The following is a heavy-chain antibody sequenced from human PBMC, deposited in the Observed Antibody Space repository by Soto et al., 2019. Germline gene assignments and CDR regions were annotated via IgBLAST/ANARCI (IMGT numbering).Heavy chain of an antibody. CDR3: VRDRTGGWSFDV. D-gene: IGHD7-27*01. CDR2: ISYDGSNK. CDR1: GFTFSSYG. Sequence: PGGSPRLSCAASGFTFSSYGMHWVRQAPGKGLEWVAVISYDGSNKYYADSVKGRFTISRDNSKNTLYLQMNSLRADDAAVYYCVRDRTGGWSFDVWGQGTMVTVSS. V-gene: IGHV3-30*03. J-gene: IGHJ3*01.